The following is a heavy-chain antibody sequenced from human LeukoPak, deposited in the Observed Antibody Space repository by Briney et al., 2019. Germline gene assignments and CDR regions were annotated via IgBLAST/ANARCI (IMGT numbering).Heavy chain of an antibody. D-gene: IGHD2-2*01. CDR2: MNPNSGNT. CDR3: ASIVVVPAAMGFDP. V-gene: IGHV1-8*03. Sequence: GASVKVSCKASGYTFTSYDINWVRQATGQGLEWMGWMNPNSGNTGYAQKFQGRVTITRNTSISTAYMELSRLRSDDTAVYYCASIVVVPAAMGFDPWGQGTLVTVSS. CDR1: GYTFTSYD. J-gene: IGHJ5*02.